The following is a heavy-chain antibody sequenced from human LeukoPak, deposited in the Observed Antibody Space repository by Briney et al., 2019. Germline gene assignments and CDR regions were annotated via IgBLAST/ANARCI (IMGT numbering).Heavy chain of an antibody. J-gene: IGHJ6*02. D-gene: IGHD6-13*01. V-gene: IGHV6-1*01. CDR2: TFYRSKWYH. CDR1: GDSVSANNAA. Sequence: SQTLSLTCAISGDSVSANNAAWTWIRLSPSRGLEWLGRTFYRSKWYHDYGVSVKSRVTINPDTSKNQFSLQMKSVTPDDTAVYYCARDRSAAGICDYYVMDVWGQGTTVTVSS. CDR3: ARDRSAAGICDYYVMDV.